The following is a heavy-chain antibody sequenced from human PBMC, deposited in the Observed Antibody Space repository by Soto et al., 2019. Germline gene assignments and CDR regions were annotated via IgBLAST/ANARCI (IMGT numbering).Heavy chain of an antibody. CDR2: VSATAGTT. CDR1: GFTFSNYA. J-gene: IGHJ4*02. Sequence: SGFTFSNYAMRWVRQAPGKGLEWVSLVSATAGTTYYTDSVKGRFTISRDNSRNTVYLQMNSLRADDTAVFYCAKDRLAGGFDYWGQGTLVTVSS. CDR3: AKDRLAGGFDY. V-gene: IGHV3-23*01. D-gene: IGHD3-16*01.